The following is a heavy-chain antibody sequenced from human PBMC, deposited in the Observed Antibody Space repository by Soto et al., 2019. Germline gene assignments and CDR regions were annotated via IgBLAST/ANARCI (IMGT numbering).Heavy chain of an antibody. CDR2: INSDGSST. D-gene: IGHD5-18*01. CDR1: GFTFSSYW. J-gene: IGHJ5*02. Sequence: EVQLVESGGGLVHPGGSLRLSCAASGFTFSSYWMHWVRQAPGKGLVWVSRINSDGSSTVYVDSVKGRFTISRDNAKSTLYLQMNSLRAEDTAVYYCTRSITGYSYADTWGQGTLVTVSS. CDR3: TRSITGYSYADT. V-gene: IGHV3-74*01.